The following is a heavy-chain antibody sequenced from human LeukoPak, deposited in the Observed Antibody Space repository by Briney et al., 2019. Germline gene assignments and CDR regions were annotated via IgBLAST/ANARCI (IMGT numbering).Heavy chain of an antibody. V-gene: IGHV3-30*18. CDR2: ISYDGSNK. Sequence: GGSLRLLCAASGFTFSSYGMQWARQAPGKGREGGAVISYDGSNKYYAESVKGRFTISRDNSKNTLYLQMNSLRAEDMAVYYCAKDPASIEGVLDYWSQETLVTVSS. CDR3: AKDPASIEGVLDY. D-gene: IGHD4/OR15-4a*01. J-gene: IGHJ4*02. CDR1: GFTFSSYG.